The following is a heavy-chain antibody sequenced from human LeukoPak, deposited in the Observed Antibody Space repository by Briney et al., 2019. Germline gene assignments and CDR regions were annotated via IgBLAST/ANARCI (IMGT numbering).Heavy chain of an antibody. V-gene: IGHV4-59*01. J-gene: IGHJ3*02. CDR2: IYYSGST. CDR3: ARDYYDSSGDDAFDI. CDR1: GGSISSYY. D-gene: IGHD3-22*01. Sequence: SETLSLTCTVSGGSISSYYWSWIRQPPGKGLEWIGYIYYSGSTNYNPSLKSRVTIPVDTSKNQFSLKLSSVTAADTAVYYCARDYYDSSGDDAFDIWGQGTMVTVSS.